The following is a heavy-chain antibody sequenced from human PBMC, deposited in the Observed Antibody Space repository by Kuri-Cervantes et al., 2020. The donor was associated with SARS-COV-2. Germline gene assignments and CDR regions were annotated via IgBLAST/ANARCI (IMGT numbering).Heavy chain of an antibody. CDR1: GYSISSGYY. Sequence: SETLSLTCTVSGYSISSGYYWGWIRQPPGRGLEWIGSIYHSGSTYYNPSLKSRVTISVDTSKNQLSLKLSSVTAADTAVYYCARVFWSGPNDAFDIWGQGTMVTVSS. J-gene: IGHJ3*02. CDR2: IYHSGST. D-gene: IGHD3-3*01. CDR3: ARVFWSGPNDAFDI. V-gene: IGHV4-38-2*02.